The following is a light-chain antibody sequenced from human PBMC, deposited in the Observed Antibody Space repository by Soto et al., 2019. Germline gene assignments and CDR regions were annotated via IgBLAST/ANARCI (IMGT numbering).Light chain of an antibody. V-gene: IGKV3-15*01. Sequence: EIVMTQSPATLSVSPGERATLSCRASHSVSSNLAWYQQKPGQAPRLLIYDASTMATGIPARFSASGSGTEYTLTISSLQSEDSAVYYCQQCSWHPFTVTFGGGTKVEIK. CDR3: QQCSWHPFTVT. J-gene: IGKJ4*01. CDR1: HSVSSN. CDR2: DAS.